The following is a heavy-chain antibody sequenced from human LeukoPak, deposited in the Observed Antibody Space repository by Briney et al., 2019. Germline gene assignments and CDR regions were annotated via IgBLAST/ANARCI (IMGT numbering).Heavy chain of an antibody. CDR1: GGSISSYY. Sequence: PSETLSLTCTVSGGSISSYYWSWIRQPPGKGLEWIGYIYYSGSTNYNPSLKSRVTISINTSKNQFSLKLSSVTAADTAVYYCARGRTADYYQYYMDVWGKGTTVTVSS. J-gene: IGHJ6*03. D-gene: IGHD5-18*01. CDR2: IYYSGST. V-gene: IGHV4-59*08. CDR3: ARGRTADYYQYYMDV.